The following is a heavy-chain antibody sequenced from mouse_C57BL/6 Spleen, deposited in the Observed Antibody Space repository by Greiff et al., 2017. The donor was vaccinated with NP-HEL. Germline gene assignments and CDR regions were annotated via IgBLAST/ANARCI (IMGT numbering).Heavy chain of an antibody. V-gene: IGHV1-69*01. J-gene: IGHJ3*01. CDR2: IDPSDSYT. Sequence: VQLQQPGAELVMPGASVKLSCKASGYTFTSYWMHWVKQRPGQGLEWIGEIDPSDSYTNYNQKFKGKSTLTVDKSSSTAYMQLSSLTSEDSAVYCCARDWDGFAYWGQGTLVTVSA. CDR3: ARDWDGFAY. D-gene: IGHD4-1*01. CDR1: GYTFTSYW.